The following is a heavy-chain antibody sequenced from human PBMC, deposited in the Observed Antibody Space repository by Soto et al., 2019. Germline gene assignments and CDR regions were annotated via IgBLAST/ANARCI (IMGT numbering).Heavy chain of an antibody. D-gene: IGHD6-13*01. CDR1: GFTFSSYA. J-gene: IGHJ4*02. CDR3: TAGGSSWSWHY. CDR2: IRSKANSYAT. Sequence: GGSLRLSCSASGFTFSSYAMHWVRQAPGKGLEWVGRIRSKANSYATAYAASVKGRFTISRDDSKNTAYLQMNSLKTEETAVYYCTAGGSSWSWHYWGQGTLVTVSS. V-gene: IGHV3-73*01.